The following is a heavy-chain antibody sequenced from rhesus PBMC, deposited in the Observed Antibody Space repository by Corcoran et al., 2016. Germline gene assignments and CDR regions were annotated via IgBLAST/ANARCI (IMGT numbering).Heavy chain of an antibody. V-gene: IGHV4-99*01. D-gene: IGHD3-16*01. Sequence: QVQLQESGPGLVKPSETLSLTCAVSGHSIRSGYYWAWIGQPPGKGMEYIGCISSSSSSTYDNPSLKSRVTMSKDTSKNQFSLKLRSVTAADTAVHYCARRGNSGRFDVWGAGVLVTVSS. CDR2: ISSSSSST. CDR1: GHSIRSGYY. CDR3: ARRGNSGRFDV. J-gene: IGHJ5-1*01.